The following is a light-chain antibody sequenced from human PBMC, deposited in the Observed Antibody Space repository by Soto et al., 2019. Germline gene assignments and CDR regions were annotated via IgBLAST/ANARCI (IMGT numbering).Light chain of an antibody. CDR2: SDN. Sequence: QSVLTQPPSASGTPGQKVTISCSGSSSNIGRNTVNWYQQVPGTAPKLLMYSDNQRPSGVPDRFSGSRSGTSVPLAISGLQSEDEADYYCGAWDDSLNGVLFGGGTKLTVL. CDR3: GAWDDSLNGVL. CDR1: SSNIGRNT. J-gene: IGLJ2*01. V-gene: IGLV1-44*01.